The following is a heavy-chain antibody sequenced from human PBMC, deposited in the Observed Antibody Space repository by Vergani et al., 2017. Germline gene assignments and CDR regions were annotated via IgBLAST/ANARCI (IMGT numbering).Heavy chain of an antibody. J-gene: IGHJ4*02. Sequence: EVQLVESGGGLVQPGGSLRLSCAASGFPFSSYSMTWVGEAPGKGLEGVSYISSSSSTIYYADSVKGRCTISRDNAKNSLYLQMNSLRAEDTAVYYCARDKGVSDYWGQGTLVTVSS. V-gene: IGHV3-48*04. CDR2: ISSSSSTI. CDR3: ARDKGVSDY. D-gene: IGHD3-22*01. CDR1: GFPFSSYS.